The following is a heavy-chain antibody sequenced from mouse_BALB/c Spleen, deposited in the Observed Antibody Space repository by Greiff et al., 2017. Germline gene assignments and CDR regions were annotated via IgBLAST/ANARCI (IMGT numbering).Heavy chain of an antibody. CDR1: GFTFSDYY. J-gene: IGHJ4*01. CDR3: ARAPTMITTRYAMDY. D-gene: IGHD2-4*01. CDR2: ISDGGSYT. Sequence: DVQLVESGGGLVKPGGSLKLSCAASGFTFSDYYMYWVRQTPEKRLEWVATISDGGSYTYYPDSVKGRFTISRDNAKNNLYLQMSSLKSEDTAMYYCARAPTMITTRYAMDYWGQGTSVTVSS. V-gene: IGHV5-4*02.